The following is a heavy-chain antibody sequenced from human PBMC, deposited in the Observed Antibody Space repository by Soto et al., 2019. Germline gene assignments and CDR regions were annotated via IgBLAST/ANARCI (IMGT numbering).Heavy chain of an antibody. CDR2: ISYDGSNK. D-gene: IGHD1-26*01. Sequence: GGSLRLSCAASGFTFSSYAMHWVRQAPGKGLEWVAVISYDGSNKYYADSVKGRFTISRDNSKNTLYLQMNSLRAEDTAVYYCARDDSGSYYAGYYFDYWGQGTLVTVSS. CDR1: GFTFSSYA. J-gene: IGHJ4*02. CDR3: ARDDSGSYYAGYYFDY. V-gene: IGHV3-30-3*01.